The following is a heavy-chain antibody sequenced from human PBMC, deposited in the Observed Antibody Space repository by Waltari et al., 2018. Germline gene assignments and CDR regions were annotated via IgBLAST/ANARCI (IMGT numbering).Heavy chain of an antibody. CDR3: ARYISRGRELMS. CDR2: VSAKSDFT. CDR1: GFVFGSYA. Sequence: EVQLLESGRGLVQPGGSLRLSCVASGFVFGSYAMTWVRQAPGKGLEWVSGVSAKSDFTNYADSVKGRFTISRDNSKNTLYLQMNSLRVEDAALYYCARYISRGRELMSWGQGTLVTVSS. V-gene: IGHV3-23*01. J-gene: IGHJ4*02. D-gene: IGHD1-7*01.